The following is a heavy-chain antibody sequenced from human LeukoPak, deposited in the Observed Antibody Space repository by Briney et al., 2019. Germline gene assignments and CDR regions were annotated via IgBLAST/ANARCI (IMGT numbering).Heavy chain of an antibody. CDR3: ATTFIAVALSDAFDI. J-gene: IGHJ3*02. D-gene: IGHD6-19*01. Sequence: SETLSLTCAVSGYSISSGYYWGWIRQPPGKGLEWIGTSYHSGSTYYNPSLKSRVTISVDTSKNQFSLKLSSVTAADTAVYYCATTFIAVALSDAFDIWGQGTMVTVSS. CDR1: GYSISSGYY. CDR2: SYHSGST. V-gene: IGHV4-38-2*01.